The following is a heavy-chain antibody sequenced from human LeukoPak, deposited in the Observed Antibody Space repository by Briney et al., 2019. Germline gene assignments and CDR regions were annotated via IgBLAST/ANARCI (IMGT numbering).Heavy chain of an antibody. J-gene: IGHJ5*02. CDR3: ARGRQQQLVLVTYNWFDP. CDR2: IYYSGST. CDR1: GGSISSSSYY. V-gene: IGHV4-39*07. D-gene: IGHD6-13*01. Sequence: SETLSLTCTVSGGSISSSSYYWGWIPQPPGKGLEWIGGIYYSGSTYYNPSLKSRVTISVDTSKNQFSLKLSSVTAADTAVYYCARGRQQQLVLVTYNWFDPWGQGTLVTVSS.